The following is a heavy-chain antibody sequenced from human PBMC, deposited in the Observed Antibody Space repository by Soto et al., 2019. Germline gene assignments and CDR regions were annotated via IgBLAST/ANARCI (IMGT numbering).Heavy chain of an antibody. CDR2: ISGHNGNT. CDR1: GYTFASYG. CDR3: ATDQKRSFQH. Sequence: ASVKVCCKASGYTFASYGITWVRQAPGQGLEWMGRISGHNGNTKYTQKLQGRVTMTRDTSTSTAYMELSSLRSEDTAVYYCATDQKRSFQHWGQGTLVTVSS. J-gene: IGHJ1*01. V-gene: IGHV1-18*01.